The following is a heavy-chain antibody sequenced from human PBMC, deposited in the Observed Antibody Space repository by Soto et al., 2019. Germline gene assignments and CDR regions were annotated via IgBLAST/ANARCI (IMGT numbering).Heavy chain of an antibody. V-gene: IGHV3-9*01. CDR1: GFTFDDYA. Sequence: EVQLVESGGGLVQPGRSLRLSCAASGFTFDDYAMHWVRQAPGKGLEWVSGISWNSGSIGYADSVKGRFTISRDNAKNSLYLQMNSLRAEDTALYYCAKDIRGGTGTTFYYWGQGTLVTVSS. CDR3: AKDIRGGTGTTFYY. J-gene: IGHJ4*02. D-gene: IGHD1-1*01. CDR2: ISWNSGSI.